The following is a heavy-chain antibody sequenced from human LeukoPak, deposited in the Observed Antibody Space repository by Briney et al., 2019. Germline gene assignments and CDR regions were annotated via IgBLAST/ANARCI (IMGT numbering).Heavy chain of an antibody. Sequence: GGSLRLSCAASGLTFSNYAMSWVRQAPGKGLEWVSGISDSGGSTYYADSVKGRFIISRDNSKNTLYLQMNSLRAEDTAVYYCARGIGVTGLTAAYWGQGTLVTVSS. CDR1: GLTFSNYA. D-gene: IGHD2-21*02. V-gene: IGHV3-23*01. CDR2: ISDSGGST. CDR3: ARGIGVTGLTAAY. J-gene: IGHJ4*02.